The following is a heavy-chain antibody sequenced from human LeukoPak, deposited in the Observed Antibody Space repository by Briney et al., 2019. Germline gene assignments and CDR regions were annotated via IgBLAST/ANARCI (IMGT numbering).Heavy chain of an antibody. Sequence: ASVKVSCKASGYTFTGYYMHWVRQAPGQGLEWMGRINPNSGGTNYAQKFQGRVTMTRDTSISTAYMELSRLRSDDTAVYYCARVYYDFWSDFDYWGQGALVTVSS. J-gene: IGHJ4*02. CDR1: GYTFTGYY. V-gene: IGHV1-2*06. CDR3: ARVYYDFWSDFDY. D-gene: IGHD3-3*01. CDR2: INPNSGGT.